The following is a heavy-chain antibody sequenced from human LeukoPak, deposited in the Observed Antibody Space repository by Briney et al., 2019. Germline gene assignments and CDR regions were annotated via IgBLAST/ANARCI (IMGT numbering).Heavy chain of an antibody. Sequence: PSETLSLTCTVSGYSISSSYYWGWIRQPPGKGLEWIGSIYYSGSTYYNPSLKSRVTISVDTSKNQFSLKLSSVTAADTAVYYCARSPLVVIYFDYWGQGTLVTVSS. CDR2: IYYSGST. J-gene: IGHJ4*02. CDR1: GYSISSSYY. D-gene: IGHD3-22*01. V-gene: IGHV4-38-2*02. CDR3: ARSPLVVIYFDY.